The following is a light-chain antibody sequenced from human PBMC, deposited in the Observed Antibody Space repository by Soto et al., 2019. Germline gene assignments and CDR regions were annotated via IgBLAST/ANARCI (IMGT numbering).Light chain of an antibody. CDR2: EGS. CDR1: SSDVGSYNL. J-gene: IGLJ2*01. Sequence: QSVLTQPASVSGSPGQSITISCTGTSSDVGSYNLVSWYQQHPGKAPKLMIYEGSKRPSGVSNRVSGSKSGNTASLTISGLQAEDEADYYCCSYAGPRVVFGGGTQLTVL. CDR3: CSYAGPRVV. V-gene: IGLV2-23*01.